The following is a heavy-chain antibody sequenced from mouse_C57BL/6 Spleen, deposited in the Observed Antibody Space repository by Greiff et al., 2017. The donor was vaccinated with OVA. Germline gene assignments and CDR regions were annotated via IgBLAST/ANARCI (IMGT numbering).Heavy chain of an antibody. Sequence: EVQRVESGPGMVKPSQSLSLTCTVTGYSITSGYDWHWIRHFPGNKLEWMGYISYSGSTNYNPSLKSRISITHDTSKNHFFLKLNSVTTEDTATYYCARGRVITTVVDWYFDVWGTGTTVTVSS. J-gene: IGHJ1*03. D-gene: IGHD1-1*01. CDR2: ISYSGST. V-gene: IGHV3-1*01. CDR1: GYSITSGYD. CDR3: ARGRVITTVVDWYFDV.